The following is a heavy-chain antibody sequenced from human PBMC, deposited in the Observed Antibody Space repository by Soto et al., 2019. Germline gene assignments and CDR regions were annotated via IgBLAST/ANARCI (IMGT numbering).Heavy chain of an antibody. CDR1: GYTFTGYY. D-gene: IGHD2-15*01. CDR3: ARGATLGYCSGGSCYSGPRNYYFDY. CDR2: INPNSGGT. V-gene: IGHV1-2*04. J-gene: IGHJ4*02. Sequence: GASVKVSCKASGYTFTGYYMHWVRQAPGQGLEWMGWINPNSGGTNYAQKFQGWVTMTRDTSISTAYMELSRLRSDDTAVYYCARGATLGYCSGGSCYSGPRNYYFDYWGQGTLVTVSS.